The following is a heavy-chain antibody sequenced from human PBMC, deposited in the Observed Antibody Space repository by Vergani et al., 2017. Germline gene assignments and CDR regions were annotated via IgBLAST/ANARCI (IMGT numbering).Heavy chain of an antibody. CDR1: GFTFDDYA. J-gene: IGHJ6*03. V-gene: IGHV3-9*01. CDR2: ISWNSGSI. CDR3: ARARGYRSGYDYYYYYYMDV. D-gene: IGHD5-12*01. Sequence: EVQLVESGGGLVQPGRSLRLSCAASGFTFDDYAMHWVRQAPGKGLEWVSGISWNSGSIGYADSVKGRFTISRDNAKNSLYLQMNSLRAEDTALYYCARARGYRSGYDYYYYYYMDVWGKGTTVTVSS.